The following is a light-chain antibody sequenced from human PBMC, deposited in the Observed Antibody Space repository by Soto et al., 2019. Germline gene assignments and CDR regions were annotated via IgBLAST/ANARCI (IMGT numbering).Light chain of an antibody. Sequence: DIQLTKSPSALSASVGDRVTITCLASRGIKNYLAWFQQKPGKGPKSLIYASATLQSVVPAKFSGSGSGTDFTLTITSLQPADFATYYFQQYFDYPWTFVQGTQVEIK. CDR3: QQYFDYPWT. CDR1: RGIKNY. CDR2: ASA. J-gene: IGKJ1*01. V-gene: IGKV1-16*02.